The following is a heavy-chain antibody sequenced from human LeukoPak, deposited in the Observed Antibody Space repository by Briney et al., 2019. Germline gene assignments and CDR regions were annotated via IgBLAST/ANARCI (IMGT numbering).Heavy chain of an antibody. Sequence: SETLSLTCTVSGYSISSGYYWGWIRQPPGKGLEWIGSIYHSGSTYYNPSLKSRVTISVDTSKNQFSLKLSSVTAADTAVYYCARTYSSSWYYAFDIWGQGTMVTVSS. CDR1: GYSISSGYY. V-gene: IGHV4-38-2*02. CDR3: ARTYSSSWYYAFDI. J-gene: IGHJ3*02. CDR2: IYHSGST. D-gene: IGHD6-13*01.